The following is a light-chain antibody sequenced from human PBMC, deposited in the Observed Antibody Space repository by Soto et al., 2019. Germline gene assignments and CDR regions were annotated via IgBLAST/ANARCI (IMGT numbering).Light chain of an antibody. Sequence: EIVLTQSPGTLSLSPGERATLSCRASQTVSSSYLAWYQQKPGQAPRLLIYGASSRATGIPDRFSGSGSGTDFTLTISRLEPEDFAVFYCHQCDTSPFTFGGGTKVEIK. CDR2: GAS. V-gene: IGKV3-20*01. CDR1: QTVSSSY. CDR3: HQCDTSPFT. J-gene: IGKJ4*01.